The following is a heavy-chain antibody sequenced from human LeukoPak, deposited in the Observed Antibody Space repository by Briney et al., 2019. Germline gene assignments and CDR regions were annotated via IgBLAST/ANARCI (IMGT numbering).Heavy chain of an antibody. J-gene: IGHJ4*02. CDR3: ARYYDILNGYLYYFDY. D-gene: IGHD3-9*01. CDR2: IKEDGSEK. CDR1: GFTFSSYA. Sequence: GRSLRLSCAASGFTFSSYAMHWVRQAPGKGLEWVANIKEDGSEKDYVDSVKGRFTISRDNAKNSLYLQMNSLRAEDTAVYYCARYYDILNGYLYYFDYWGQGTLVTVSS. V-gene: IGHV3-7*01.